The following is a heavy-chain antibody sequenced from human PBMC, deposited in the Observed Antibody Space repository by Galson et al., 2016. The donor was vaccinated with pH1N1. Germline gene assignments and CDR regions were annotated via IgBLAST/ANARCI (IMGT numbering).Heavy chain of an antibody. CDR3: VRGRYCSGGSCYSPTAEYFQH. D-gene: IGHD2-15*01. V-gene: IGHV3-43*01. J-gene: IGHJ1*01. CDR1: GFTFHDYT. CDR2: VSWDGGST. Sequence: SLRLSCAASGFTFHDYTMHWVRQTPGKGLEWVSLVSWDGGSTYYADYVKGRFTLSRDNAKNTVFLEMSSLRAEDTGAYYCVRGRYCSGGSCYSPTAEYFQHWGRGTLLTVSS.